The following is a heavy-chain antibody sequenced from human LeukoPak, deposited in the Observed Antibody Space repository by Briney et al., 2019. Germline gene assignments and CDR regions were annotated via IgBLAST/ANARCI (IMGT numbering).Heavy chain of an antibody. CDR1: GGSISSYY. D-gene: IGHD3-10*01. Sequence: SETLSLTCTVSGGSISSYYWSWIRQPPGKGLEWIGYIFYSGSTNYNPSLKSRVTISVDTSKNQFSLKLSSVTAADTALYYCARGLWFGDENPPYFDYWGQGTLVTASS. J-gene: IGHJ4*02. V-gene: IGHV4-59*08. CDR3: ARGLWFGDENPPYFDY. CDR2: IFYSGST.